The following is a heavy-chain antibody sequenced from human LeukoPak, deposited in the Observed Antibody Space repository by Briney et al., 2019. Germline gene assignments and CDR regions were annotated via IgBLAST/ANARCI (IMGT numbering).Heavy chain of an antibody. CDR1: GFTFSSYE. Sequence: GGSLRLSCAASGFTFSSYEMNWVRQAPGKGLEWVSYISSSGSTIYYADSVKGRFTISRDNSKNSLYLQMNTLRAEDTAVYSCARAGTTGTTGFDYWGQGPLVTVSS. CDR3: ARAGTTGTTGFDY. D-gene: IGHD1-1*01. J-gene: IGHJ4*02. V-gene: IGHV3-48*03. CDR2: ISSSGSTI.